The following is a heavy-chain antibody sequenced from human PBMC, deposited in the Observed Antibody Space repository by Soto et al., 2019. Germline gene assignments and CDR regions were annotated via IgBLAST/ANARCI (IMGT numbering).Heavy chain of an antibody. CDR1: GGSVSSESHY. Sequence: SETLSLTCTVSGGSVSSESHYWSWIRQTPGKGLEWIGYIYYTGSTNYNPSLKGRVTMSVDTSRDQVSLRLRSVTRADTAVYYCARDQYYFRSGSYYYAMEVWGQGTKVT. J-gene: IGHJ6*02. V-gene: IGHV4-61*01. CDR2: IYYTGST. D-gene: IGHD3-3*01. CDR3: ARDQYYFRSGSYYYAMEV.